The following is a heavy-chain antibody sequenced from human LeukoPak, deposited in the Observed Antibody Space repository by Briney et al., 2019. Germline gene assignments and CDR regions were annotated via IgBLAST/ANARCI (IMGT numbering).Heavy chain of an antibody. J-gene: IGHJ3*01. CDR3: ARGNPPYYYGSGSQA. V-gene: IGHV4-59*01. D-gene: IGHD3-10*01. CDR2: IYYSGST. CDR1: GGSISSYY. Sequence: PSETLSLTCTVSGGSISSYYWSWIRQPPGKGLEWIGYIYYSGSTNYNPSLKSRVTISVDTSKNQFSLKLSSVTAADTAVYYCARGNPPYYYGSGSQAWGQGTMVTVSS.